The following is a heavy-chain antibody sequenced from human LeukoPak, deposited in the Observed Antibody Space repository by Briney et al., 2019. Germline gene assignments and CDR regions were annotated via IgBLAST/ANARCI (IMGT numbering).Heavy chain of an antibody. Sequence: PGGSLRLSCAASGFTFSDYYMSWIRQAPGKGLEWVSYISSSGSMISDSDSVKGRFTISRDNAKNSLYLQMNSLRAEDTAVYYCAELGITMIGGVWGKGTTVTISS. V-gene: IGHV3-11*04. CDR2: ISSSGSMI. CDR1: GFTFSDYY. CDR3: AELGITMIGGV. J-gene: IGHJ6*04. D-gene: IGHD3-10*02.